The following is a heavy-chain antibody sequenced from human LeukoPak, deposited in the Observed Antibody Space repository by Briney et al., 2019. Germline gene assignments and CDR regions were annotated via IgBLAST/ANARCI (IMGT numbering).Heavy chain of an antibody. CDR3: ARAKRNGFDI. Sequence: GGSLRLSCEASGFTFSSYSMNWVRRAPGKGLEWVSYISSSSGTIYYADSVKGRFTISRDNAKNSLYLQMSSLRAEDTAVYYCARAKRNGFDIWGQGTMVTVSS. CDR1: GFTFSSYS. J-gene: IGHJ3*02. V-gene: IGHV3-48*01. CDR2: ISSSSGTI.